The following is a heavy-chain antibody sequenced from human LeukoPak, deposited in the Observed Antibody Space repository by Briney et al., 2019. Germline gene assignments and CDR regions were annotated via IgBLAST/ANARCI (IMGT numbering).Heavy chain of an antibody. J-gene: IGHJ5*02. V-gene: IGHV4-38-2*02. Sequence: SETLSLTCTVSGYSISSGYYWGWIRQPPGKGLEWIGSIYHSGRTFYNPSLKSRVTISVGTSKNQFSLKLSSVTAADTAVYYCARRYYYDSSGYYYSGNWFDPWGQGTLVTVSS. CDR2: IYHSGRT. CDR1: GYSISSGYY. D-gene: IGHD3-22*01. CDR3: ARRYYYDSSGYYYSGNWFDP.